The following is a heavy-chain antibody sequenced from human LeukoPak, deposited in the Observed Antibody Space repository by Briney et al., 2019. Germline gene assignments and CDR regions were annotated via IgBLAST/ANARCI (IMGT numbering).Heavy chain of an antibody. Sequence: PSETLSLTCTVSGGSISSYYCSWIRQPPGKGLEWIGYIHTSGSTNSNPSLKSRVTISVDTSKNHFSLKLSSVTAADTAVYYCARHSCSGLGWLDPWGQGTLVTVSS. D-gene: IGHD3/OR15-3a*01. J-gene: IGHJ5*02. CDR1: GGSISSYY. CDR2: IHTSGST. V-gene: IGHV4-4*09. CDR3: ARHSCSGLGWLDP.